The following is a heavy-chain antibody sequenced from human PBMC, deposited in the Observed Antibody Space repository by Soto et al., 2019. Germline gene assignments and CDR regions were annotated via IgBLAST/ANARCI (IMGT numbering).Heavy chain of an antibody. CDR1: GFTFSSYA. CDR2: ISYDGSNK. CDR3: ARDRPRIAVAGTLDY. Sequence: GGSLRLSCAASGFTFSSYAMHWVRQAPGKGLEWVAVISYDGSNKYYADSVKGRFTISRDNSKNTLYLQMNSLRAEDTAVYYCARDRPRIAVAGTLDYWGQGTLGTVS. D-gene: IGHD6-19*01. V-gene: IGHV3-30-3*01. J-gene: IGHJ4*02.